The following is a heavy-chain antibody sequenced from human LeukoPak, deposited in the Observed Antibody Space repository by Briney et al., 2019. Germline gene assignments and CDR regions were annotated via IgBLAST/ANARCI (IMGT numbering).Heavy chain of an antibody. CDR2: ISGSGSST. V-gene: IGHV3-23*01. CDR3: AKGTFDWSFPLYFDC. J-gene: IGHJ4*02. CDR1: GFNFSIYG. Sequence: GGTLRLSCATSGFNFSIYGMTWVRQAPGKGLEWVSSISGSGSSTYYADSVKGRFTISRDNSKNTLYLQMNSLRVEDTAVYYCAKGTFDWSFPLYFDCWGQGTLVTVSS. D-gene: IGHD3-9*01.